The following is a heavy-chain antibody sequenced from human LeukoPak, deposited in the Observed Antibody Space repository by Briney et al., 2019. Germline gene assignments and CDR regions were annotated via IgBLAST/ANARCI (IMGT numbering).Heavy chain of an antibody. D-gene: IGHD3-3*01. Sequence: ASVKVSCKASGYTFTSYGISWVRQAPGQGLEWMGGIIPIFGTANYAQKFQGRVTITADESTSTAYMELSSLRSEDTAVYYCASGNFWSGRIYYYYMDVWGKGTTVTVSS. CDR1: GYTFTSYG. CDR2: IIPIFGTA. CDR3: ASGNFWSGRIYYYYMDV. V-gene: IGHV1-69*13. J-gene: IGHJ6*03.